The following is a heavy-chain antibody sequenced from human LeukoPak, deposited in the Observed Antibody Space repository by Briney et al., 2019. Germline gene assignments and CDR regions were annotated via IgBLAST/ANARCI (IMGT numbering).Heavy chain of an antibody. CDR1: GYTFTGYY. CDR2: INPNSGGT. V-gene: IGHV1-2*02. D-gene: IGHD3-22*01. J-gene: IGHJ4*02. CDR3: ARDQERRYYDSSGLWETDFDY. Sequence: ASVKVSCKASGYTFTGYYMHWVRQAPGQGLEWMGWINPNSGGTNYAQKFQGRVTMTRDTSISTAYMELSRLRSDDTAVYYCARDQERRYYDSSGLWETDFDYWGQGTLVTASS.